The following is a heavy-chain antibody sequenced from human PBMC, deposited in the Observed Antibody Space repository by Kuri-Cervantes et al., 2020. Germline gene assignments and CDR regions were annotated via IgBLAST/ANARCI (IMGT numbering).Heavy chain of an antibody. CDR1: GFTFDDYA. D-gene: IGHD3-3*01. Sequence: GGSLRLSCAASGFTFDDYAMHWVRQAPGKGLEWVSGISGSGGSTYYAESVKGRFTISRDNSKNTLYLQMNSLRADDTAVYYCANTNYDFWSGYYRGGVDYWGQGTLVTVSS. CDR3: ANTNYDFWSGYYRGGVDY. CDR2: ISGSGGST. V-gene: IGHV3-23*01. J-gene: IGHJ4*02.